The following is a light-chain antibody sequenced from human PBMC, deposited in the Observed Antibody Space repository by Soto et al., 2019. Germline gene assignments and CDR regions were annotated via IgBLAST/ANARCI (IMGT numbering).Light chain of an antibody. Sequence: QSALTQPPSASGSPGQSVTLSCTGTSSDVGACKYVSWYQQYPGKAPKRMIYEVTKQPSGVPDRFSGSKSGNTASLTVSGLQAEDEADYYCTSYFGNGIGVFGGGTKLTVL. CDR2: EVT. V-gene: IGLV2-8*01. CDR1: SSDVGACKY. CDR3: TSYFGNGIGV. J-gene: IGLJ3*02.